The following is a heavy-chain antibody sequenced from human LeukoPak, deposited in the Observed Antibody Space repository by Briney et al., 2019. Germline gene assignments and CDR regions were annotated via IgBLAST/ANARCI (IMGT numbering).Heavy chain of an antibody. V-gene: IGHV3-66*01. Sequence: PGGSLRLSCEASGFTFSAYAMTRVRQAPGKGLEWVSVIYSGGSTYYADSVEGRFTISRDNSKNTLYLQMNSLRAEDTAVYYCARGRQYCSGGSCDLYYFDYWGQGTLVTVSS. CDR2: IYSGGST. J-gene: IGHJ4*02. D-gene: IGHD2-15*01. CDR1: GFTFSAYA. CDR3: ARGRQYCSGGSCDLYYFDY.